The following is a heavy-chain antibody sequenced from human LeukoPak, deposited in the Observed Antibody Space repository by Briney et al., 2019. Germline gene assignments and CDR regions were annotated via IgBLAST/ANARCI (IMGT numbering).Heavy chain of an antibody. CDR2: INHSGST. V-gene: IGHV4-34*01. CDR3: ANDSSGYYYSS. D-gene: IGHD3-22*01. CDR1: GGSFSGYY. Sequence: PSETLSLTCAVYGGSFSGYYWSWIRQPPGKGLEWIGEINHSGSTNYNPSLKSRVTISVDTSKNQFSLKLSSVTAADTAVYYCANDSSGYYYSSWGQGTLVTVSS. J-gene: IGHJ4*02.